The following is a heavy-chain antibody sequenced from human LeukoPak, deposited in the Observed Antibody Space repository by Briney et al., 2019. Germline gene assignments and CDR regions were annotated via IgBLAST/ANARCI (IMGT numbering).Heavy chain of an antibody. V-gene: IGHV4-31*03. CDR3: ARDSCSSTSCYVSPYWFDP. D-gene: IGHD2-2*01. Sequence: SSETLSLTCTVSGGSISSGGYYWSWIRQHPGKGLEWIGYIYYSGSTYYNPSLKSRVTISVDTSKNQFSLKLSSVTAADTAVYYCARDSCSSTSCYVSPYWFDPWGQGTLVTVSS. CDR2: IYYSGST. CDR1: GGSISSGGYY. J-gene: IGHJ5*02.